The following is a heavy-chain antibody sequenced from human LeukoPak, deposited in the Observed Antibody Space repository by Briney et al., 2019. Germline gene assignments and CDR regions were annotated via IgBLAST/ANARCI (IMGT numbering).Heavy chain of an antibody. CDR2: ISSSSSYI. D-gene: IGHD3-22*01. CDR3: ARDGNYYDSSGYYYAFDY. Sequence: GGSLRLSCAASGFTFSSYSMNWVRQAPGKGLEWASSISSSSSYIYYADSVKGRFTISRDNAKNSLYLQMNSLRAEDTAVYYCARDGNYYDSSGYYYAFDYWGQGTLVTASS. CDR1: GFTFSSYS. V-gene: IGHV3-21*01. J-gene: IGHJ4*02.